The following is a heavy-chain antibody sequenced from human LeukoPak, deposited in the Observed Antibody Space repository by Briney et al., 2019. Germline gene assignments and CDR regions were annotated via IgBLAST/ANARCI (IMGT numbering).Heavy chain of an antibody. Sequence: GGSLRLSCAASGFTFSSYAMSWVRQAPGRGLEWVSAISASGGTTYYADSVKGRFTISRDNSKNTLYLQMNSLSAEDTAIYYCAKFTREYCSSASCPNWFDPWGQGTLVTVSS. J-gene: IGHJ5*02. D-gene: IGHD2-2*01. CDR1: GFTFSSYA. CDR2: ISASGGTT. CDR3: AKFTREYCSSASCPNWFDP. V-gene: IGHV3-23*01.